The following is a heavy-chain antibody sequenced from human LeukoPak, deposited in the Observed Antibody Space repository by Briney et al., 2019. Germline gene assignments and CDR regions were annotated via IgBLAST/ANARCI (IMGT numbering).Heavy chain of an antibody. Sequence: GGSLRLSCAASGFTFSDYYMSWIRQAPGKGLEWVSYISSSGSTIYYADSEKGRFTISRDNAKNSLDLQMNSLRAEDTAVYYCARDPYCSGGSCYFFDYWGQGTLVTVSS. CDR3: ARDPYCSGGSCYFFDY. CDR1: GFTFSDYY. J-gene: IGHJ4*02. D-gene: IGHD2-15*01. CDR2: ISSSGSTI. V-gene: IGHV3-11*01.